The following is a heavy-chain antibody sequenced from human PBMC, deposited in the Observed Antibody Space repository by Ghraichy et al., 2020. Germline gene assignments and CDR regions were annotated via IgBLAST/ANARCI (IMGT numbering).Heavy chain of an antibody. D-gene: IGHD3-3*01. CDR3: ARHESYYDVLSGYYNY. J-gene: IGHJ4*02. CDR1: GGSISSSDYY. CDR2: IYYSGST. Sequence: TLSLTCTVSGGSISSSDYYWGWIRQPPGKGLEWIGNIYYSGSTNYNPSLKSRVTMSVDTPKNQFSLELSSVTAADTAVYYCARHESYYDVLSGYYNYWGQGTLVTVSS. V-gene: IGHV4-39*01.